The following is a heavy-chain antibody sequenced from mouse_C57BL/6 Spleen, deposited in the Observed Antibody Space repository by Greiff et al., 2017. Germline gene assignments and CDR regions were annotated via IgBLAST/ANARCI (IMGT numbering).Heavy chain of an antibody. CDR2: INPSSGYS. Sequence: VQLQQSGAELAKPGASVKLSCKASGYTFPSYWMHWVKQRPGQGLEWIGYINPSSGYSKYNQKFKDKATLTADKSSSTADMQLSSLTYADSAVYDCARHYGNLDYWGQGATLTVSS. CDR3: ARHYGNLDY. D-gene: IGHD2-1*01. V-gene: IGHV1-7*01. CDR1: GYTFPSYW. J-gene: IGHJ2*01.